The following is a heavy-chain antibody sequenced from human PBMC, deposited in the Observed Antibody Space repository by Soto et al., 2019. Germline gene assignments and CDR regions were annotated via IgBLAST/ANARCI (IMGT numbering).Heavy chain of an antibody. D-gene: IGHD3-10*01. CDR2: VSFDGKNT. V-gene: IGHV3-30*04. CDR1: GFNFSRYA. J-gene: IGHJ6*02. CDR3: ARDLKERTGMSHYYYYYGLDV. Sequence: PGGSLRLSCAAFGFNFSRYAMFWVRQAPGKGLEWVAVVSFDGKNTYYADSVKGRFTISRDNSKNTVSVQMNSLRGDDTAVYYCARDLKERTGMSHYYYYYGLDVWGQGTTVTVSS.